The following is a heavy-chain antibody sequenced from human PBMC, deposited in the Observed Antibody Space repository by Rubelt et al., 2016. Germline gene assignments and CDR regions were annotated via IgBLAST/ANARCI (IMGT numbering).Heavy chain of an antibody. D-gene: IGHD6-19*01. V-gene: IGHV4-34*02. J-gene: IGHJ4*02. Sequence: QVQLQQWGAGLLKPSETLSLICAVYGGSFSGYYWSWIRQSPGKGPEWIGEINDSGSTNYNPSLKSRVTISVDTSKNQFSLTLNSVTAADTAVYYCARGGGYSSGWLAWGQGTLVTVSS. CDR3: ARGGGYSSGWLA. CDR1: GGSFSGYY. CDR2: INDSGST.